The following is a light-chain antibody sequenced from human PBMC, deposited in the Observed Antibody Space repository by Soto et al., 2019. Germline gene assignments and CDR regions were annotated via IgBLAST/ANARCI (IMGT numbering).Light chain of an antibody. CDR2: GNT. V-gene: IGLV1-40*01. CDR3: QSYDSSRVV. Sequence: QSVLTQPPSVSGAPGQRGTISCTGNSSNIGAGYDVHWYQQFPGAAPQVLIHGNTNRPAGVPARFSGSKSGTSASLAITGLQAEDEADYYCQSYDSSRVVFGGVTQLTVL. J-gene: IGLJ2*01. CDR1: SSNIGAGYD.